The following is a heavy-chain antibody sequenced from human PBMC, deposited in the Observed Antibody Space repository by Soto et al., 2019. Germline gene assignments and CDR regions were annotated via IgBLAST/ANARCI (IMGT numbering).Heavy chain of an antibody. Sequence: QVQLQESGPGLVKPSETLSLTCSVSGGSISIYYWSWIRQPPGKGLELIGYIYYSGSTNYNPSLKSRVTISVDTSKNQFSLKLSSVTAADAAVYYCASRSGAFDIWGQGTMVTVSS. V-gene: IGHV4-59*08. CDR3: ASRSGAFDI. D-gene: IGHD3-22*01. CDR2: IYYSGST. CDR1: GGSISIYY. J-gene: IGHJ3*02.